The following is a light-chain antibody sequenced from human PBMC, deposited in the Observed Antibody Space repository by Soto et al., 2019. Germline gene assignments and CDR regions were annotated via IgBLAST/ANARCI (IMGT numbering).Light chain of an antibody. CDR3: QSYDASLSGDVV. CDR2: GNS. Sequence: QSVLTQPPSVSGAPGQRVTISCTGSRSNIGAGYDVHWYQQIPGAAPKLLIYGNSNRPSGVPDRFSGSKSGTSASLAITGLQAEDEADYYSQSYDASLSGDVVFGRGTKLTVL. CDR1: RSNIGAGYD. J-gene: IGLJ2*01. V-gene: IGLV1-40*01.